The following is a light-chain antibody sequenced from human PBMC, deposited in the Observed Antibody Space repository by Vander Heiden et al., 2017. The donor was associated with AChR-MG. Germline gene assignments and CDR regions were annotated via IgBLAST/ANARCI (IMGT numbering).Light chain of an antibody. CDR2: DVS. J-gene: IGLJ2*01. V-gene: IGLV2-14*03. CDR1: SSDVGGYNY. CDR3: SSYTSSSTQV. Sequence: QSALTQPASVSGSPGQSITISCTGTSSDVGGYNYVSLYQQHPGKAPKLMIYDVSNRPSGVSNRFSGSKSGNTASLTISGLQAEDEADYYCSSYTSSSTQVFGGETKLTVL.